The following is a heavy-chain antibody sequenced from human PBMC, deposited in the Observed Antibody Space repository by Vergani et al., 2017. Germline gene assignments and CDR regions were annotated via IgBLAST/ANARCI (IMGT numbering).Heavy chain of an antibody. J-gene: IGHJ5*02. V-gene: IGHV1-69*04. CDR2: IIPILGIA. CDR3: ARDRERNWFDP. Sequence: QVQLVQSGAEVKKPGSSVKVSCKASGGTFSSYAISWVRQAPGQGLEWMGRIIPILGIANYAQKFQGRVTSTADKSTSTAYMELGSLRSEDNAVYYCARDRERNWFDPGGEGSLVTVSS. D-gene: IGHD1-26*01. CDR1: GGTFSSYA.